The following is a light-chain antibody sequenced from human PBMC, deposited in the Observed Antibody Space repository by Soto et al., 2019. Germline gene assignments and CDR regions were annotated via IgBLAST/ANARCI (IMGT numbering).Light chain of an antibody. CDR1: QSVSSSY. Sequence: EIVLTQSPATLSLSPGERATLSCRASQSVSSSYLAWYQQKPGQAPRLLIYGASSRATGIPDRFSGSGSGTDSTLTISRLEPEDFAVYYCQQYGSSPETFGQGTKVDI. CDR2: GAS. CDR3: QQYGSSPET. J-gene: IGKJ1*01. V-gene: IGKV3-20*01.